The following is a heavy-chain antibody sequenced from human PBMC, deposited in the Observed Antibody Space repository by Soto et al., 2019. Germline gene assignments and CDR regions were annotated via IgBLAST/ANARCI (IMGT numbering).Heavy chain of an antibody. J-gene: IGHJ5*02. V-gene: IGHV3-11*01. CDR2: ISSSGSTI. D-gene: IGHD3-3*01. Sequence: PGGSLRLSCAASGFTFSDYYMSWIRQAPGKGLEWVSYISSSGSTIYYADSVKGRFTISRDNAKNSLYLQMNSLRAEDTAVYYCARVLEWLLNPYVDPWGQGTLVTVSS. CDR3: ARVLEWLLNPYVDP. CDR1: GFTFSDYY.